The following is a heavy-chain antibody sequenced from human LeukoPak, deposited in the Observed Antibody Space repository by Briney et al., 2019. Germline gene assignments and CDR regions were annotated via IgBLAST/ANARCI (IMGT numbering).Heavy chain of an antibody. CDR2: ISSSSSYI. CDR1: GFTFSSYS. D-gene: IGHD3-3*01. V-gene: IGHV3-21*01. Sequence: GGSLRLSCAASGFTFSSYSMNWVRQAPGKGLEWVSSISSSSSYIYYADSVKGRFTISRDNAKNSLYLQMNSLRAEDTAVYYCARDLHYDFWSGYYTGDGDYFDYWGQGTLVTVSS. CDR3: ARDLHYDFWSGYYTGDGDYFDY. J-gene: IGHJ4*02.